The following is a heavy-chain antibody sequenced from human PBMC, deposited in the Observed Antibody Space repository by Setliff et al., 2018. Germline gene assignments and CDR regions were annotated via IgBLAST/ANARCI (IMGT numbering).Heavy chain of an antibody. J-gene: IGHJ4*02. CDR2: IYHNGNT. CDR1: GGSISPYF. Sequence: SETLSLTCTVSGGSISPYFWSWIRQPPGKGLEWIGYIYHNGNTNFNPSLKTRVTMSVDTSKNQFALKLTSVTAADSALYFCARDNTILGATDYWGQGALVTVSS. CDR3: ARDNTILGATDY. V-gene: IGHV4-59*12. D-gene: IGHD1-26*01.